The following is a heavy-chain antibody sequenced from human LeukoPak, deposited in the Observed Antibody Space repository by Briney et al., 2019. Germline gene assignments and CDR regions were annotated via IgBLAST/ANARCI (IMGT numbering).Heavy chain of an antibody. Sequence: GGSLRLSCAASGFTVSSNYMSWVRQAPGEGLEWVSVLYSGGSTYYADSVKGRFTMSRDNPKNTLYLQMNSLRAEDTAVYYCASGLGYSSGYWPSFDYWGQGTLVTVSS. V-gene: IGHV3-53*01. CDR1: GFTVSSNY. CDR2: LYSGGST. CDR3: ASGLGYSSGYWPSFDY. D-gene: IGHD3-22*01. J-gene: IGHJ4*02.